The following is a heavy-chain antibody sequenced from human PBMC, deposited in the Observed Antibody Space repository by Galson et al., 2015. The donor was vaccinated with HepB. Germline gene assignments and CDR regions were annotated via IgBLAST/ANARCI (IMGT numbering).Heavy chain of an antibody. J-gene: IGHJ5*02. V-gene: IGHV3-30*04. CDR2: ISYDGSNK. Sequence: SLRLSCAASGFTFSSYAMHWVRQAPGKGLEWVAVISYDGSNKYYADSVKGRFTISRDNSKNTLYLQMNSLRAEDTAVYYCARDSQDGHCSGGSCYSLGFDPWGQGTLVTVSS. CDR1: GFTFSSYA. CDR3: ARDSQDGHCSGGSCYSLGFDP. D-gene: IGHD2-15*01.